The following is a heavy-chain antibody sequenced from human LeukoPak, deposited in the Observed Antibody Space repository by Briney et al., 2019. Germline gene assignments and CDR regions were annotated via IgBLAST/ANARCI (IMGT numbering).Heavy chain of an antibody. D-gene: IGHD2-2*01. CDR1: GFTVSGNY. CDR2: VYSDSRT. J-gene: IGHJ6*03. Sequence: PGGSLRLSCAASGFTVSGNYMNWVRQAPGKGLEWVSVVYSDSRTYYADSVKGRFTISRDNSKNTLYLQMNSLRAEDTAVYYCAREGQLPNPNYHYYYMDVWGKGTTVTVSS. CDR3: AREGQLPNPNYHYYYMDV. V-gene: IGHV3-66*02.